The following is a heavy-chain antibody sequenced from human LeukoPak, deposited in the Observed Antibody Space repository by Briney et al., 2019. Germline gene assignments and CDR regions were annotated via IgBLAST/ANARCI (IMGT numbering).Heavy chain of an antibody. Sequence: SETLSLTCTVSGGSISSYYWSWIRQPPGKGLEWIGYIYYSGSTNYNPSLKSRVTISVDTSKNQFSLKLSSVTAADTAVYYCARSGDYVTLVTWGQGTLVTVSS. J-gene: IGHJ5*02. CDR3: ARSGDYVTLVT. V-gene: IGHV4-59*08. D-gene: IGHD4-17*01. CDR2: IYYSGST. CDR1: GGSISSYY.